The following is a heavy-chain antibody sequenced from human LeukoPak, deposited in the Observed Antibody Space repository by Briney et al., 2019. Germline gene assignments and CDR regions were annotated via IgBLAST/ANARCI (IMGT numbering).Heavy chain of an antibody. CDR1: GCSISNYY. CDR2: IYYSGST. CDR3: ARTTGYSSGWYLFDP. J-gene: IGHJ5*02. Sequence: SETLCLTCAASGCSISNYYWSWVRQPPGKGLEWIGDIYYSGSTNYNPSLKSRVTISVATSKNQFSLKLSSMTAADTAVYYCARTTGYSSGWYLFDPWGQGTLVTVSS. D-gene: IGHD6-19*01. V-gene: IGHV4-59*01.